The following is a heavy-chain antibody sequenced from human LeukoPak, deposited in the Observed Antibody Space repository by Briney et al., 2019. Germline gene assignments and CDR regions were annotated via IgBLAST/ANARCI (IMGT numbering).Heavy chain of an antibody. CDR2: ISYDGSNK. J-gene: IGHJ5*02. CDR1: GFTFSSYS. Sequence: GGSLRLSCAASGFTFSSYSMNWVRQAPGKGLEWVAVISYDGSNKYYADSVKGRFTVSRDNSKNTLYLQMNSLRAEDTAVYYCARDQSGAPNPWGQGTLVTVSS. V-gene: IGHV3-30*03. CDR3: ARDQSGAPNP.